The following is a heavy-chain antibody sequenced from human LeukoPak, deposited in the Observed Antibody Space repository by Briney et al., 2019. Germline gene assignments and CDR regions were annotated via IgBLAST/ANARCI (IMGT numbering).Heavy chain of an antibody. V-gene: IGHV3-9*01. D-gene: IGHD1-14*01. CDR1: GFTFDDYA. J-gene: IGHJ3*02. CDR2: ISWNGGSI. Sequence: GRSLRLSCAASGFTFDDYAMHWVRQAPGKGLEWVSGISWNGGSIGYADSVKGRFTISRDNAKNSLYLQMNSLRAEDTALYYCAKDIQSPWPDEDAFDIWGQGTMVTVSS. CDR3: AKDIQSPWPDEDAFDI.